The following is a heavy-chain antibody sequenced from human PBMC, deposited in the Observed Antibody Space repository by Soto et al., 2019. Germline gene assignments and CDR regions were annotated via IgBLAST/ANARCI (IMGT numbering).Heavy chain of an antibody. CDR2: IYYSGST. CDR1: GGSISSSSYY. V-gene: IGHV4-39*01. J-gene: IGHJ3*02. D-gene: IGHD4-4*01. Sequence: SETLSLTCTVSGGSISSSSYYWGWIRQPPGKGLEWIGSIYYSGSTYYNPSLKSRVTISVDTSKNQFSLELSSVTAADTAVYYCARRPPYSNGAFDIWGQGTMVTVSS. CDR3: ARRPPYSNGAFDI.